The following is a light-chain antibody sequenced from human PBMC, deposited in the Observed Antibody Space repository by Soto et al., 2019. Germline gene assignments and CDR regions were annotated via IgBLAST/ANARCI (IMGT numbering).Light chain of an antibody. Sequence: QPVLTQSPSASASLGASVKLTCTLSSGHSSYSIAWHQQHPEKGPRSLMKLNSDGSHTKGDGIPDRFSGSSSGAERYLIISSLQSEDEAEYYCQTWGTGIQVFGGGTKLTVL. J-gene: IGLJ2*01. V-gene: IGLV4-69*01. CDR2: LNSDGSH. CDR3: QTWGTGIQV. CDR1: SGHSSYS.